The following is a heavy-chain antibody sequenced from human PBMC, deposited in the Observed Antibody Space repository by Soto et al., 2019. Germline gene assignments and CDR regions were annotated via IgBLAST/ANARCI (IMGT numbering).Heavy chain of an antibody. J-gene: IGHJ6*03. D-gene: IGHD3-10*01. CDR2: IKSKTDGGTT. V-gene: IGHV3-15*01. Sequence: GGSLRLSCAASGFTFSNAWMSWVRQAPGKGLEWVGRIKSKTDGGTTDYTAPVKGRFTISRDDSKNTLYLQMNSLKTEDTAVYYCTTDPWFGELWPQVYYYYMDVWGKGTTVTVSS. CDR3: TTDPWFGELWPQVYYYYMDV. CDR1: GFTFSNAW.